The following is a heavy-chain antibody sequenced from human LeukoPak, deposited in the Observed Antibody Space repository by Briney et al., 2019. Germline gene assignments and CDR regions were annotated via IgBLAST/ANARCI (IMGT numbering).Heavy chain of an antibody. V-gene: IGHV3-11*01. CDR1: GFTFSDYY. D-gene: IGHD6-19*01. Sequence: PGGSLRLSCAASGFTFSDYYMSWIRQAPGKGLEWVSYISSSGSTTYYADSVKGRFTISRDNSKNTLYLQMNSLRAEDTAVYYCAKDLEEQWLYYWGQGTLVTVSS. CDR2: ISSSGSTT. CDR3: AKDLEEQWLYY. J-gene: IGHJ4*02.